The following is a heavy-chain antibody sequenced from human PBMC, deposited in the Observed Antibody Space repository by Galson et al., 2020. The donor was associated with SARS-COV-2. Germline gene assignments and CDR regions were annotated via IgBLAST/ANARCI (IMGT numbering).Heavy chain of an antibody. J-gene: IGHJ6*02. V-gene: IGHV3-30*04. CDR3: ARTVGGSYYYGMDV. CDR1: GFTFSSYA. CDR2: ISYDGSNK. Sequence: GGSLRLSCAASGFTFSSYAMHWVRQAPGKGLEWVAVISYDGSNKYYADSVKGRFTISRDNSKNTLYLQMNSLRAEDTAVYYCARTVGGSYYYGMDVWGQVATVTVSS. D-gene: IGHD1-26*01.